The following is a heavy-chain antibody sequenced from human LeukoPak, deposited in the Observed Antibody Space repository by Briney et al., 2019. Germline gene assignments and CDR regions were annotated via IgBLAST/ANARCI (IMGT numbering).Heavy chain of an antibody. D-gene: IGHD2-21*01. CDR3: VREVWSHNCFDP. J-gene: IGHJ5*02. CDR1: GGSISSGSYY. Sequence: SETLSLTCTVSGGSISSGSYYWSWIRQPAGKGLEWIGRINSSGSTNYNPSLKSRVTISVDTSKNQFSLKLTSVTAADTALYYCVREVWSHNCFDPWGQGALVTVPS. V-gene: IGHV4-61*02. CDR2: INSSGST.